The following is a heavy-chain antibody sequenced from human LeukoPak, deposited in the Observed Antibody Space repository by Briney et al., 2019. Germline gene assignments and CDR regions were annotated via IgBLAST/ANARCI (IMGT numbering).Heavy chain of an antibody. CDR2: IIPIFGTA. CDR1: GYTFTGYY. Sequence: SVKVSCKASGYTFTGYYIHWVRQAPGQGLEWMGRIIPIFGTANYAQKFQGRVTITTDESTSTAYMELSSLRSEDTAVYYCARARSYCSGGSCVIGEWGYWGQGTLVTVSS. CDR3: ARARSYCSGGSCVIGEWGY. J-gene: IGHJ4*02. D-gene: IGHD2-15*01. V-gene: IGHV1-69*05.